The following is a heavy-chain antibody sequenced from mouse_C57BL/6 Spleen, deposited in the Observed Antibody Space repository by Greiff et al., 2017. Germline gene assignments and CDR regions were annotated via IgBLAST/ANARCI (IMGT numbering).Heavy chain of an antibody. Sequence: EVKLMESEGGLVQPGSSMKLSCTASGFTFSDYYMAWVRQVPEKGLEWVANINYDGSSTYYLDSLKSRFIISRDNAKNILYLQMSSLKSEDTATYYCARHYYGSVDYWGQGTTLTVAS. CDR3: ARHYYGSVDY. V-gene: IGHV5-16*01. CDR2: INYDGSST. J-gene: IGHJ2*01. D-gene: IGHD1-1*01. CDR1: GFTFSDYY.